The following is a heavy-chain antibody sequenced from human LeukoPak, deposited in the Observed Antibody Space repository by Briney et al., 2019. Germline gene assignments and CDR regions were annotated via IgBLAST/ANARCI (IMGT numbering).Heavy chain of an antibody. CDR2: VSGSGGST. J-gene: IGHJ4*02. V-gene: IGHV3-23*01. Sequence: GGSLRLSCAASGLTFSSYAMSWGRQAPGKGLGWVSAVSGSGGSTYYADSVKGRFTISRDNSKNTLYLQMNSLRAEDTAVYYCAKAHYDSSGYYYCSFDYWGQGTLVTVSS. CDR1: GLTFSSYA. D-gene: IGHD3-22*01. CDR3: AKAHYDSSGYYYCSFDY.